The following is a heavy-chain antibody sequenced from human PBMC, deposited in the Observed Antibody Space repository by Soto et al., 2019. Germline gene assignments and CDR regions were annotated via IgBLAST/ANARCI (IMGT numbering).Heavy chain of an antibody. J-gene: IGHJ1*01. D-gene: IGHD6-13*01. V-gene: IGHV4-39*01. Sequence: PSETLSLTCTFSVVSISSSSYYCGWIRQPPGKGLEWIGSIYYSGSTYYNPSLKSRVTISVDTSKNQFSLKLSSVTAADTAVYYCARMISGSSSWVVAWGQGTLVNVSS. CDR1: VVSISSSSYY. CDR2: IYYSGST. CDR3: ARMISGSSSWVVA.